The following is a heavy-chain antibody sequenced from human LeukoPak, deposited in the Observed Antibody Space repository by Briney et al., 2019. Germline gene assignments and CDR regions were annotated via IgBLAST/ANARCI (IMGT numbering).Heavy chain of an antibody. V-gene: IGHV3-30*02. CDR2: IRYDGSNK. J-gene: IGHJ4*02. D-gene: IGHD2-2*01. CDR3: TKGGVKYCSSTSCYLEY. Sequence: GGSLRLSCAASRFTFSSYGMHWVRQAPGKGLEWVAFIRYDGSNKYYADSVKGRFTISRDNSENTLYLQMNSLRAEDTAVYYCTKGGVKYCSSTSCYLEYWGQGTLVTVSS. CDR1: RFTFSSYG.